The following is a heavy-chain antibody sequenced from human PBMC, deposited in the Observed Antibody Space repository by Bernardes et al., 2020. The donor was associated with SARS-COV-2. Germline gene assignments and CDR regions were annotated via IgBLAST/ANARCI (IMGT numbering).Heavy chain of an antibody. CDR3: AKDISTVVTYAGMDV. D-gene: IGHD2-15*01. CDR2: IRWDGGST. CDR1: GLTFDDYS. J-gene: IGHJ6*02. V-gene: IGHV3-43*01. Sequence: GGSLRLSCSASGLTFDDYSMHWVRQAPGNGLEWVSLIRWDGGSTYYADSVKGRFTISRDNSKNSLYLQMNSLRTEDTALYYCAKDISTVVTYAGMDVWGQGTTVTVSS.